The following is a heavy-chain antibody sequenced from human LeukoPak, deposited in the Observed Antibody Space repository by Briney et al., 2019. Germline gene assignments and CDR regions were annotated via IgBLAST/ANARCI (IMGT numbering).Heavy chain of an antibody. Sequence: SETLSLTCTVSGGSISSSSYYWGWIRQPPGKGLEWIGCIYYSGSTYYNPSPKSRVTISVDTSKNQFSLKLSSVTAADTAVYYCAREHCSGGSCYSIYYYYYMDVWGKGTTVTVSS. V-gene: IGHV4-39*07. D-gene: IGHD2-15*01. CDR3: AREHCSGGSCYSIYYYYYMDV. CDR1: GGSISSSSYY. CDR2: IYYSGST. J-gene: IGHJ6*03.